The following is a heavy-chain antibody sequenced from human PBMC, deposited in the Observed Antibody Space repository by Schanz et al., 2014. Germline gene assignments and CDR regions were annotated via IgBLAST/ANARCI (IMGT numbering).Heavy chain of an antibody. CDR3: ARPLGPNYYYYGLDV. V-gene: IGHV3-23*01. J-gene: IGHJ6*02. CDR1: GFTFTTFA. Sequence: EQVLESGGGFVQPGGSLRLSCATSGFTFTTFAMTWVRQAPGKGLEWVSGISDRGDGTNYGDSVRGRFTISRDNAENTLSLQMNSLGAEDTAVYYCARPLGPNYYYYGLDVWGQGTTVTVSS. CDR2: ISDRGDGT.